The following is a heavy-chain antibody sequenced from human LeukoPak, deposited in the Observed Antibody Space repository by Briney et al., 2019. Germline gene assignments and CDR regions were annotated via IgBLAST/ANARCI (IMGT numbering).Heavy chain of an antibody. V-gene: IGHV4-34*01. D-gene: IGHD3-16*01. CDR1: GFTFSSYW. Sequence: PGGSLRLSCAASGFTFSSYWMSWIRQPPGKGLEWIGEINHSGSTNYNPSLKSRVTISVDTSKNQFSLKLSSVTAADTAVYYCARGRGVFGYWGQGTLVTVSS. CDR3: ARGRGVFGY. J-gene: IGHJ4*02. CDR2: INHSGST.